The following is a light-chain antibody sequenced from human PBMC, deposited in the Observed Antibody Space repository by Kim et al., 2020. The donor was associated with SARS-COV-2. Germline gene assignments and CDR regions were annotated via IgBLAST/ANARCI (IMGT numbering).Light chain of an antibody. Sequence: GKPVTMSGTRSSGCMAIYYVKWYQQRPGIAPTTVIYEDNERPSGVPDRFSGSIDSSSNSASFIISGLKTEDEADYYCQSYDSSNVVFGGGTQLTVL. V-gene: IGLV6-57*03. CDR1: SGCMAIYY. CDR3: QSYDSSNVV. CDR2: EDN. J-gene: IGLJ2*01.